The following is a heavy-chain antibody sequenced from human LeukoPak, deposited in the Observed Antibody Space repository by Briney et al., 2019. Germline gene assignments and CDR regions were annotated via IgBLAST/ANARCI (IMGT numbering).Heavy chain of an antibody. CDR2: IYHSGST. D-gene: IGHD1-26*01. CDR3: ARDKDWEVY. CDR1: GYSISSGYY. V-gene: IGHV4-38-2*02. Sequence: SETLSPTCAVSGYSISSGYYWGWIRQPPGKGLEWIGSIYHSGSTYYNPSLKSRVTISVDTSKNQFPLKLSSVTAADTAVYYCARDKDWEVYWGQGTLVTVSS. J-gene: IGHJ4*02.